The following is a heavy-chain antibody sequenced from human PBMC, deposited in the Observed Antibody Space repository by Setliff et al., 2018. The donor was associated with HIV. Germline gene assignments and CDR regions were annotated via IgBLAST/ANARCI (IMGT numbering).Heavy chain of an antibody. V-gene: IGHV4-34*01. CDR1: GGSFSGYY. D-gene: IGHD6-13*01. CDR3: ARGQHSSTWGALFDY. CDR2: INHSGST. J-gene: IGHJ4*02. Sequence: PSETLSLTCAVYGGSFSGYYWSWIRQPPGKGLEWIGEINHSGSTNYKPSLKSRVTISIDKSKSHFSLKLSSVTAADTAVYYCARGQHSSTWGALFDYWGQGTLVTVSS.